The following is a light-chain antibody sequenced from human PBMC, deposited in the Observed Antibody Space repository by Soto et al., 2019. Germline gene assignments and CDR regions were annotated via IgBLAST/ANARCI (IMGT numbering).Light chain of an antibody. CDR3: LLYFGGAQLL. V-gene: IGLV7-43*01. CDR1: TGAVGTTHY. Sequence: QAVVTQEPSLTVSPGGTVTLTCASSTGAVGTTHYANWFQQKPEQPPRALIYSTTKKHSWTPARFSGSLLGGKAALTLSGVQPEDEAEYHCLLYFGGAQLLFGGGTKLTVL. J-gene: IGLJ3*02. CDR2: STT.